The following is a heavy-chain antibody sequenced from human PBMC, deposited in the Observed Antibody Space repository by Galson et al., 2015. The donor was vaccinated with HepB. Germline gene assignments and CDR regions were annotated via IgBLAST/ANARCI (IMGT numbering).Heavy chain of an antibody. CDR3: ARRGVDTGMVTGLDP. CDR1: GDTLTNYF. J-gene: IGHJ5*02. CDR2: INPGNGNT. V-gene: IGHV1-3*01. D-gene: IGHD5-18*01. Sequence: SVKVSCKASGDTLTNYFMHWVRQAPGQGLEWMGWINPGNGNTKYSQNFEGRVTIIRDTSASTAYMELSSLRSEDTAVYYCARRGVDTGMVTGLDPWGQGTLVTVSS.